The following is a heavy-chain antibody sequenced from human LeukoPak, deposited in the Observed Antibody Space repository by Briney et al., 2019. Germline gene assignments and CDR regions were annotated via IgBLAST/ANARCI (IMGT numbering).Heavy chain of an antibody. Sequence: GGSLRLSCAASGFTFSSYAMSWVRQAPGKGLEWVSAISGSGGSTYYEDSVKGRITISRDNSKNTLYLQMNSLRAEDTAVYYCAKEKEPMVRGVMEFWGQGTLVTVSS. CDR3: AKEKEPMVRGVMEF. D-gene: IGHD3-10*01. CDR2: ISGSGGST. J-gene: IGHJ4*02. V-gene: IGHV3-23*01. CDR1: GFTFSSYA.